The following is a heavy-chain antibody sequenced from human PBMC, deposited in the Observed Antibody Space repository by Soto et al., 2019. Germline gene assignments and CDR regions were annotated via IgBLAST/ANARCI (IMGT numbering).Heavy chain of an antibody. CDR3: ALTFPSIAAAGTGYYYYGMDV. V-gene: IGHV4-39*01. J-gene: IGHJ6*02. Sequence: SETLSLTCTVSGGSISSSSYYWGWIRQPPVKGLEWIGSIYYSGSTYYNPSLKSRVTISVDTSKNQFSLKLSSVTAADTAVYYCALTFPSIAAAGTGYYYYGMDVWGQGTTVTVSS. CDR1: GGSISSSSYY. CDR2: IYYSGST. D-gene: IGHD6-13*01.